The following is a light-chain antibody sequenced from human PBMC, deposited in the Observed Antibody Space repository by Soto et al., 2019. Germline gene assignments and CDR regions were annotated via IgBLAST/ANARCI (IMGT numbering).Light chain of an antibody. V-gene: IGKV2-28*01. Sequence: DTVMTQSPLSLPVTPGEPASISCSSSQSLLLSNGYNYLDWYRQKPGQSPQLLIYLGSNRASGVPDRFSGSGSGTHFTLKISRVEAEDVGVYYCMQTLQTPRTFGQGTRLEIK. J-gene: IGKJ5*01. CDR1: QSLLLSNGYNY. CDR2: LGS. CDR3: MQTLQTPRT.